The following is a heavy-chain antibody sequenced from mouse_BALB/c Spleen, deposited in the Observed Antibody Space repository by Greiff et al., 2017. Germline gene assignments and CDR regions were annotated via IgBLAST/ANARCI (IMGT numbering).Heavy chain of an antibody. D-gene: IGHD2-4*01. J-gene: IGHJ4*01. V-gene: IGHV1-14*01. CDR2: INPYNDGT. CDR3: ARSARSTMITKAAMDY. CDR1: GYTFTSYV. Sequence: LKESGPELVKPGASVKMSCKASGYTFTSYVMHWVKQTPGQGLEWIGYINPYNDGTKYNEKFKGKATLTSDKSSSTAYMELSSLTSEDSAVYYCARSARSTMITKAAMDYWGQGTSVTVSS.